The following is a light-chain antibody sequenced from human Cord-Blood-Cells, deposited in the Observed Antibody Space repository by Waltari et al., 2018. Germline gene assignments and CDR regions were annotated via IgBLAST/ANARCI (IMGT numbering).Light chain of an antibody. J-gene: IGLJ1*01. CDR2: EVS. CDR3: SSYTSSSTYV. Sequence: QSALTQPASVSGSPGQPITISCTRTRSHVGGYNSVSWYQQHPGKAPKLMIYEVSNRPSGVSNRFSGSKSGNTASLTISGLQAEDEADYYCSSYTSSSTYVFGTGTKVTVL. CDR1: RSHVGGYNS. V-gene: IGLV2-14*01.